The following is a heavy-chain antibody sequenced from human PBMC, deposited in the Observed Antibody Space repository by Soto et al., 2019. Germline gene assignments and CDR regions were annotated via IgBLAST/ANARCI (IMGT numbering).Heavy chain of an antibody. Sequence: ASVKVSCTASGYTFTGYYMHWVRPAPGQGLEWMGWINPNSGGTNYAQKFQGWVTMTRDTSSSTAYMELSRLRSDNTAVYYCVRAPLDYHPEDYFDNWGQGTLLTGSS. J-gene: IGHJ4*02. D-gene: IGHD3-16*01. CDR3: VRAPLDYHPEDYFDN. V-gene: IGHV1-2*04. CDR2: INPNSGGT. CDR1: GYTFTGYY.